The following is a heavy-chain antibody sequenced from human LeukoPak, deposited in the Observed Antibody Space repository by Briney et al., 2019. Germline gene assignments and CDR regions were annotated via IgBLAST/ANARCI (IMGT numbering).Heavy chain of an antibody. D-gene: IGHD6-6*01. CDR1: GFIFSNYA. V-gene: IGHV3-30*02. J-gene: IGHJ4*02. CDR2: IRYDGSNK. CDR3: AKAIHSSSSGVVDC. Sequence: GGSLRLSCAASGFIFSNYAMHWVRQAPGKGLEWVTFIRYDGSNKYYAESVKGRFTISRDNSKNTLYLQMNSLRAEDTAVYYCAKAIHSSSSGVVDCWGQGTLVTVSS.